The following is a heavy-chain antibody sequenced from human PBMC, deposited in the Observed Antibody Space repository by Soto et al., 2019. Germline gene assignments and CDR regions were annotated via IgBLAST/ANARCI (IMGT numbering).Heavy chain of an antibody. CDR2: ISGAGSNT. D-gene: IGHD3-10*01. V-gene: IGHV3-23*01. J-gene: IGHJ4*02. CDR1: GFTFSNYA. CDR3: AKEGLARGIDY. Sequence: EVQLLDSGGGLVQPGGSLRLSCAASGFTFSNYAMSWVRQAPGKGLDWVSTISGAGSNTYYADSVKGRFSISRDNSKNMAYLEMKDLRAEDTAVYYCAKEGLARGIDYWGQGTLVTVSS.